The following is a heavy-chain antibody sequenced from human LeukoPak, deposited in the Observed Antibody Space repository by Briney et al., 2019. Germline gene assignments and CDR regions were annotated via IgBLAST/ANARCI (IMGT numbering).Heavy chain of an antibody. V-gene: IGHV6-1*01. CDR2: TYYRSKWYN. CDR1: GDSVSSNSVG. CDR3: ARSKDNCFDS. Sequence: QTLSLTCAISGDSVSSNSVGWNRIRQSPSRGLEWLGKTYYRSKWYNDYAVSVKSRITINPDTSKNHFSLQLNSVTPEDTALYYCARSKDNCFDSWGQGTVGTVSS. J-gene: IGHJ5*01.